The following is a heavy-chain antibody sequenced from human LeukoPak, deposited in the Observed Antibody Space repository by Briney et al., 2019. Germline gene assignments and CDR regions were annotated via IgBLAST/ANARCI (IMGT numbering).Heavy chain of an antibody. CDR3: ARGGDYVEGYMDV. CDR1: GYTFTGYY. V-gene: IGHV1-2*02. CDR2: INPNSGGT. J-gene: IGHJ6*03. D-gene: IGHD4-17*01. Sequence: GASVKVSCKASGYTFTGYYMHWVRQAPGQGLEWMGWINPNSGGTNYAQKFQGRVTMTRDTSISTAYMELSSLRSEDTAVYYCARGGDYVEGYMDVWGKGTTVTVSS.